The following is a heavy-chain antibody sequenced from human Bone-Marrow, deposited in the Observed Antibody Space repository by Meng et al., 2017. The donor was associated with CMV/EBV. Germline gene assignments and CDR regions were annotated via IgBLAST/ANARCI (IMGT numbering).Heavy chain of an antibody. Sequence: GGSLRLSCAASGFTFSSYAMSWVRQAPGKGLEWVSVIYSGGSSTYYADSVKGRFTISRDNSKNTLYLQMNSLRAEDTAVYYCAKDFGNYVGYYYYGMDVWGQGNTVNVSS. J-gene: IGHJ6*02. D-gene: IGHD4-11*01. CDR1: GFTFSSYA. V-gene: IGHV3-23*03. CDR3: AKDFGNYVGYYYYGMDV. CDR2: IYSGGSST.